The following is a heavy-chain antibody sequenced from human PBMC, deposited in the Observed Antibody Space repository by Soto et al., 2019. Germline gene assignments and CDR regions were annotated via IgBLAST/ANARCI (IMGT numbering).Heavy chain of an antibody. Sequence: SETLSLTCTVSGDSISGSSSYCCGWIRQPPGQGLEWIGTIYYRGNTFYNPSLKSRVTISVDTSKNQFSLKLSSVTAADTAVYYCARLIYRLTTRLPGDWFDPWGQGTLVTVSS. CDR1: GDSISGSSSYC. CDR2: IYYRGNT. J-gene: IGHJ5*02. V-gene: IGHV4-39*01. D-gene: IGHD1-1*01. CDR3: ARLIYRLTTRLPGDWFDP.